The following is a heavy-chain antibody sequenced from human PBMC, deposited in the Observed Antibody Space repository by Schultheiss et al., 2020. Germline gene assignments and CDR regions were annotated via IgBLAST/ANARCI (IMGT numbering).Heavy chain of an antibody. CDR1: GFSFSSYG. D-gene: IGHD2-2*01. J-gene: IGHJ5*01. V-gene: IGHV3-21*04. CDR3: ARDKRYFDS. Sequence: WGSLRLSCAASGFSFSSYGMSWVRQAPGKGLEWVSSISSSSSYIYYADSVKGRFTISRDNAKNSLYLQMNSLRVEDTAIYYCARDKRYFDSWGQGTLVTVSS. CDR2: ISSSSSYI.